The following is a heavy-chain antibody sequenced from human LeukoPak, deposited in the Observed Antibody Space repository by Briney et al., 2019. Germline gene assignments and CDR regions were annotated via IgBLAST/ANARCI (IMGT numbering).Heavy chain of an antibody. J-gene: IGHJ4*02. CDR3: AHTPGECYDGSGSYSLDC. Sequence: SGPTLIKPTQALTLTCTFSGFSLSTSGLGVGWIRQPPGKGLEWLALIHWDDDKWYSPSLKSRLTITKDTSKNQVVLTMTKLDPVDTATYYSAHTPGECYDGSGSYSLDCCSQGSLVTVSS. D-gene: IGHD3-10*01. V-gene: IGHV2-5*02. CDR1: GFSLSTSGLG. CDR2: IHWDDDK.